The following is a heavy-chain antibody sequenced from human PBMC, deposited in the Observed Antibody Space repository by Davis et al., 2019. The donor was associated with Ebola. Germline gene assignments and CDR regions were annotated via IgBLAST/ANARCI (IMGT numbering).Heavy chain of an antibody. D-gene: IGHD2-2*01. CDR1: GYTFTSYD. J-gene: IGHJ4*02. CDR3: ARDRSRGVVVPAANDY. V-gene: IGHV1-8*01. CDR2: MNPNSGNT. Sequence: ASAKVSCKASGYTFTSYDINWVRQATGQGLEWMGWMNPNSGNTGYAQKFQGRVTMTTDTSTSTAYMELRSLRSDDTAVYYCARDRSRGVVVPAANDYWGQGTLVTVSS.